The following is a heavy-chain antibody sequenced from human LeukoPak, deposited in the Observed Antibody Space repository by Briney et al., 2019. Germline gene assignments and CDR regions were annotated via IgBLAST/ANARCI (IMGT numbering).Heavy chain of an antibody. Sequence: ASVKVSCKASGYTFTGYYMHWVRQAPGQGLEWMGWINPNSGGTYSAQKFQGRVTMTRDTSISTAYMELSGLRSDDTAAYYCARDRYCSGGSCYFTDDYWGQGTLVNVSS. CDR3: ARDRYCSGGSCYFTDDY. V-gene: IGHV1-2*02. CDR1: GYTFTGYY. CDR2: INPNSGGT. D-gene: IGHD2-15*01. J-gene: IGHJ4*02.